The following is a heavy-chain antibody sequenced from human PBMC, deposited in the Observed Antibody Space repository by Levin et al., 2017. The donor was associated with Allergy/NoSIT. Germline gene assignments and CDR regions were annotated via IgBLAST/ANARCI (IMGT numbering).Heavy chain of an antibody. CDR3: TSGYCSSTSCPEGFDP. D-gene: IGHD2-2*01. CDR2: IRSKAYGGTT. J-gene: IGHJ5*02. V-gene: IGHV3-49*03. CDR1: GFTFGDYA. Sequence: PGGSLRLSCTASGFTFGDYAMSWFRQAPGKGLEWVGFIRSKAYGGTTEYAASVKGRFTISRDDSKSIAYLQMNSLKTEDTAVYYCTSGYCSSTSCPEGFDPWGQGTLVTVSS.